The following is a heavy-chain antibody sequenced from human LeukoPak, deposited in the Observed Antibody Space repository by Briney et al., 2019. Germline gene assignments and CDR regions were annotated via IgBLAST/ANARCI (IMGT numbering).Heavy chain of an antibody. J-gene: IGHJ4*02. CDR3: ASAPYSSSWS. CDR2: ISSSGSTI. CDR1: GLTFSDYY. V-gene: IGHV3-11*04. D-gene: IGHD6-13*01. Sequence: GGSLRLSCAAYGLTFSDYYMSWIRQAPGKGLEWVSYISSSGSTIYYADSVKGRFTISRDNAKNSLYLQMNSLRAEDTAVYYCASAPYSSSWSWGQGTLVTVSS.